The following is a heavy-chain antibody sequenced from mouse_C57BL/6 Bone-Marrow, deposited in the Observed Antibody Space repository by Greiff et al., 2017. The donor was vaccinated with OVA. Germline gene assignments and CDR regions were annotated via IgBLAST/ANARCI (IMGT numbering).Heavy chain of an antibody. CDR3: ARDGYAMDY. CDR1: GFTFSDYY. V-gene: IGHV5-16*01. Sequence: EVNLVESEGGLVQPGSSMKLSCTASGFTFSDYYMAWVRQVPEKGLEWVANINYDGSSTYYLDSLKSRFIISRDNAKNILYLQMSSLKSEDTATYYCARDGYAMDYWGQGTSVTVSS. J-gene: IGHJ4*01. CDR2: INYDGSST.